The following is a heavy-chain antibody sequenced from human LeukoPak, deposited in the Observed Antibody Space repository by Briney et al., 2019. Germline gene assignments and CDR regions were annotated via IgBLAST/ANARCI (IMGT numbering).Heavy chain of an antibody. CDR2: INPDGSQK. CDR3: VRQMIRFWFDP. Sequence: GGSLRLSCVASGFTFSLYWMTWVRQFPGKGLEWVADINPDGSQKYSVDSVKGRFTISRDNARNAVFLQMNSLRDDDTAVYYCVRQMIRFWFDPWGQGSRVTVSS. D-gene: IGHD3-16*01. J-gene: IGHJ5*02. V-gene: IGHV3-7*01. CDR1: GFTFSLYW.